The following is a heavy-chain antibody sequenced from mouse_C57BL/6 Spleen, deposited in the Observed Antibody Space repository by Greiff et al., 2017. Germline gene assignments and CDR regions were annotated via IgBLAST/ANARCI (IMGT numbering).Heavy chain of an antibody. J-gene: IGHJ1*03. CDR1: GYAFSSSW. V-gene: IGHV1-82*01. D-gene: IGHD4-1*01. Sequence: QVQLQQSGPELVKPGASVKISCKASGYAFSSSWMNWVKQRPGKGLEWIGRIYPGDGDTNYNGKFKGKATLTADKSSSTAYMQLSSLTSEDSAVYFCARSTWDDWYFDVWGTGTTVTVSS. CDR3: ARSTWDDWYFDV. CDR2: IYPGDGDT.